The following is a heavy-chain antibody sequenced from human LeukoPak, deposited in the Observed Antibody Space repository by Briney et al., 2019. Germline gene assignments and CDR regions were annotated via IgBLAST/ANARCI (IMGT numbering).Heavy chain of an antibody. CDR2: IKQDGREK. CDR3: ASGTPHRPDEHPDSHIAAA. D-gene: IGHD6-13*01. V-gene: IGHV3-7*01. Sequence: PGGSLRLSCAASGFTFTTYWMSWVRQAPGKGLEWVANIKQDGREKYYVDSVKGRFTISRDNAKNSLYLQMNGLRVENTAVYYCASGTPHRPDEHPDSHIAAAWGQGTLVTVSS. CDR1: GFTFTTYW. J-gene: IGHJ4*02.